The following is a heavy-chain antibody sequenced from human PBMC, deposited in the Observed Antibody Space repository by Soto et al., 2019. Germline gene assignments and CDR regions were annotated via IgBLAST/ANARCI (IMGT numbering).Heavy chain of an antibody. CDR1: GGSISGDYYH. CDR3: AREDDGGDRDYYGLDV. V-gene: IGHV4-30-4*08. J-gene: IGHJ6*02. CDR2: VFHGGSV. D-gene: IGHD2-21*02. Sequence: QVQLQQSGPGLVKPSQTLSLTCTVSGGSISGDYYHWTWIRQSPGKGLEWIGYVFHGGSVLYNPSLKSRLNISVDTSKNQFSLRLSSVTAADTAVYFCAREDDGGDRDYYGLDVWGQGTTVTVSS.